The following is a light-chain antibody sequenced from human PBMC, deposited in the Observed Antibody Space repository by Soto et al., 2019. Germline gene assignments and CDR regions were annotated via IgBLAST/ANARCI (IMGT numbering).Light chain of an antibody. J-gene: IGKJ1*01. Sequence: EIMMTQSPATLFVSPGERATLSCRASQSVSSNLAWYQQKPGQAPRLLIYGASTRATGIPARFSGSGSGTEFTLTISSLQSEDFAVYYCQQYNNWPRWTFGQGTKVDIK. V-gene: IGKV3-15*01. CDR2: GAS. CDR1: QSVSSN. CDR3: QQYNNWPRWT.